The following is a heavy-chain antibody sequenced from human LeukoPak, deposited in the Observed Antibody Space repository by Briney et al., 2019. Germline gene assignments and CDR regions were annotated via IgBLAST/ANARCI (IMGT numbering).Heavy chain of an antibody. CDR1: GYSFTSYW. CDR3: ARHRLSSGYDLSHLDY. CDR2: IYPGDSDT. J-gene: IGHJ4*02. V-gene: IGHV5-51*01. Sequence: GESLKISCKGSGYSFTSYWIGWVRQMPGKGLEWMGVIYPGDSDTRYSPSFQGQVTISADKSISTAYLQWSSLKASDTAMYYCARHRLSSGYDLSHLDYWGQGTLVTDSS. D-gene: IGHD5-12*01.